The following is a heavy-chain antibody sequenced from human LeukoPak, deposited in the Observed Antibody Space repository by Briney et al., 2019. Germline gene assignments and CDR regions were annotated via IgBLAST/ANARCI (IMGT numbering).Heavy chain of an antibody. CDR1: GFTFSSYS. D-gene: IGHD2-21*01. J-gene: IGHJ4*02. V-gene: IGHV3-21*04. Sequence: GGSLRLSCAASGFTFSSYSMNWVRQAPGKGLEWVSSISSSSSYIYYADSVKGRFTISRDNAKNSLYLQMNSLRAEDTAVYYCAKDMIVADYYFDYWGQGTLVTVSS. CDR2: ISSSSSYI. CDR3: AKDMIVADYYFDY.